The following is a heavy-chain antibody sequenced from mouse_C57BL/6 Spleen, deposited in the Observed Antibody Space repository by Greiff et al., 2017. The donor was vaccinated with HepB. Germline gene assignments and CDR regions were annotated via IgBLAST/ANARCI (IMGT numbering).Heavy chain of an antibody. CDR3: TGHYKGYYAMDY. D-gene: IGHD2-12*01. J-gene: IGHJ4*01. Sequence: EVQRVESGGGLVQPGGSMKLSCVASGFTFSNYWMNWVRQSPEKGLEWVAQIRLKSDNYATHYAESVKGRFTISRDDSKSSVYLQMNNLRAEDTGIYYCTGHYKGYYAMDYWGQGTSVTVSS. CDR2: IRLKSDNYAT. V-gene: IGHV6-3*01. CDR1: GFTFSNYW.